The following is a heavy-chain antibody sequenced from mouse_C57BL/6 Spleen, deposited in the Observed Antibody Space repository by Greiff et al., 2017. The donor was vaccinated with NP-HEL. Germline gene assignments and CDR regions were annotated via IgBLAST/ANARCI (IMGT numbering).Heavy chain of an antibody. CDR1: GYAFTNYL. Sequence: QVQLQQSGAELVRPGTSVKVSCKASGYAFTNYLIEWVKQRPGQGLEWIGVINPGSGGTNYNEKFKGKATLTADKSSSTAYMQLSSLTSEDSAVYFCARSPIYYGYDGSFDYWGQGTTLTVSS. D-gene: IGHD2-2*01. J-gene: IGHJ2*01. V-gene: IGHV1-54*01. CDR2: INPGSGGT. CDR3: ARSPIYYGYDGSFDY.